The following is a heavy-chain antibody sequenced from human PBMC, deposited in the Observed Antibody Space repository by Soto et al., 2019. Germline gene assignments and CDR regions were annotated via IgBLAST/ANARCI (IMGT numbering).Heavy chain of an antibody. CDR3: ATLNPRDGSSTSCHPWFDP. CDR1: GYTLTELS. V-gene: IGHV1-24*01. J-gene: IGHJ5*02. D-gene: IGHD2-2*01. CDR2: FDPEDGET. Sequence: GASVKVSCKVSGYTLTELSMHWVRQAPGKGLEWMGGFDPEDGETIYAQKFQGRVTMTEDTSTDTAYMELSSLRSEDTAVYYCATLNPRDGSSTSCHPWFDPWGQGTRVTVSS.